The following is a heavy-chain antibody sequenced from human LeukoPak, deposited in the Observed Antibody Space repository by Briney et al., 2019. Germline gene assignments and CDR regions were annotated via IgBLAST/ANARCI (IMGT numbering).Heavy chain of an antibody. Sequence: SETLSLTCTVSGGSMSPYHWCWIRQPPGKGLEYIGYIYYSGSTNFNPALKSRVTISLDTSKKQFSLKLTSVTAADTAVYYCARVLSTIAARPFEYWGQGALVTVSS. CDR3: ARVLSTIAARPFEY. J-gene: IGHJ4*02. D-gene: IGHD6-6*01. CDR1: GGSMSPYH. V-gene: IGHV4-59*01. CDR2: IYYSGST.